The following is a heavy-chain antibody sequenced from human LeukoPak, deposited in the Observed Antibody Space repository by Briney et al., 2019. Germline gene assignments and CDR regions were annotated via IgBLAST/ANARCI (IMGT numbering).Heavy chain of an antibody. CDR3: ASGYSYGLDAFDI. V-gene: IGHV4-34*01. CDR2: INHSGST. D-gene: IGHD5-18*01. Sequence: SETLSLTCADYGGSFSGYYWSWIRQPPGKGLEWIGEINHSGSTNYNPSLKSRVTISVDTSKNQFSLKLSSVTAADTAVYYCASGYSYGLDAFDIWGQGTMVTVSS. CDR1: GGSFSGYY. J-gene: IGHJ3*02.